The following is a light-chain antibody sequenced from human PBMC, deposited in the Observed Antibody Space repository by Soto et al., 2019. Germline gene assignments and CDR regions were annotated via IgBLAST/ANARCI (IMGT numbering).Light chain of an antibody. Sequence: QSALTQPASVSGSPGQSITISCTGTSSDVGGYNYVSWYQQHPGKAPKLMIYEVSYRPSGVSNRFSGSKSGNTASLTISGLQAEDEADYYCSSSTSSGTLVVFGGGTKLTVL. CDR1: SSDVGGYNY. V-gene: IGLV2-14*01. J-gene: IGLJ2*01. CDR3: SSSTSSGTLVV. CDR2: EVS.